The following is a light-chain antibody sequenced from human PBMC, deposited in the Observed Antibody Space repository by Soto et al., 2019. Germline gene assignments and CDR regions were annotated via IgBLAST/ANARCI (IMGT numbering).Light chain of an antibody. V-gene: IGLV1-47*01. CDR2: RDG. CDR1: SSNIGSNY. CDR3: AVWDNSMTAGV. Sequence: QPVLTQPPSASGTPGQRVTISCSGSSSNIGSNYVYWYQHFPGTAPRLLIFRDGQRPSGVPARFFGSKSDTSASLAITGLRSEDEAHYYCAVWDNSMTAGVFGGGTKVTVL. J-gene: IGLJ3*02.